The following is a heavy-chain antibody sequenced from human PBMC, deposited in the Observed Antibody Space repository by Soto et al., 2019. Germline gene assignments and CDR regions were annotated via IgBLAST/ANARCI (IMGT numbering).Heavy chain of an antibody. CDR1: GYTFTSYA. CDR2: INAGNGNT. CDR3: AREGIVLMVYAIGYFDY. D-gene: IGHD2-8*01. Sequence: QVQLVQSGAEVKKPGASVKVSCKASGYTFTSYAMHWVRQAPGQRLEWMGWINAGNGNTKYSQKFQGRVTITRDKSASTAYMELSSLRSEDTAVYYCAREGIVLMVYAIGYFDYWGQGTLVTVSS. V-gene: IGHV1-3*01. J-gene: IGHJ4*02.